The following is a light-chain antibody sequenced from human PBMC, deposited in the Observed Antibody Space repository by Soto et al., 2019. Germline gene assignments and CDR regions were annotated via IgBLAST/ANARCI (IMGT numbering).Light chain of an antibody. CDR3: HQRSKWPLT. J-gene: IGKJ4*01. Sequence: EIVLTQSSVTLSLSPGERATLSCRASKSVTSNALAWYQQKPGQAPRLLIYGVSSRATGIPDRFSGSGSGTDFTLSISSLEPEDFAVYYCHQRSKWPLTFGGGTKVEIK. CDR1: KSVTSN. V-gene: IGKV3-11*01. CDR2: GVS.